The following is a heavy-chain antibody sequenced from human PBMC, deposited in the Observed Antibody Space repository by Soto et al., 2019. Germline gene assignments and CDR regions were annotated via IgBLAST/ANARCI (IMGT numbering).Heavy chain of an antibody. CDR3: ELAGTPIDY. J-gene: IGHJ4*02. CDR2: ISAYNGKT. Sequence: QVQLVQSGAEVQKPGAAVKVSCKASGYTFTNFGISWVRQAPGQGREWMGWISAYNGKTNYAQKLPARVTMTTNTSTSTADMEVRTLRCDATAVYYCELAGTPIDYWGQGPLVPVSS. D-gene: IGHD3-10*01. CDR1: GYTFTNFG. V-gene: IGHV1-18*01.